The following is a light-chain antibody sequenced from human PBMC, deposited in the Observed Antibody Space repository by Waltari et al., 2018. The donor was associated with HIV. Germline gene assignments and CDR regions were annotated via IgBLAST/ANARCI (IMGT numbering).Light chain of an antibody. Sequence: YWASTREFGVPDRFSGSGSGTDFTLTINSLQAEGAAVYYCLQYYSTPSFGQGTRLEIK. V-gene: IGKV4-1*01. CDR3: LQYYSTPS. J-gene: IGKJ5*01. CDR2: WAS.